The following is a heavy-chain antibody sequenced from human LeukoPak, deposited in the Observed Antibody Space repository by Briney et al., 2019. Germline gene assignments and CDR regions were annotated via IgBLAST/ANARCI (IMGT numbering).Heavy chain of an antibody. V-gene: IGHV4-31*03. D-gene: IGHD3-3*01. CDR2: IYYSGST. CDR3: AGSITIFGVVIIPVNWFDP. Sequence: SETLSLTCTVSGGSTSSGGYYWSWIRQHPGKGLEWIGYIYYSGSTYYNPSLKSRVTISVDTSKNQFSLKLSSVTAADTAVYYCAGSITIFGVVIIPVNWFDPWGQGTLVTVSS. CDR1: GGSTSSGGYY. J-gene: IGHJ5*02.